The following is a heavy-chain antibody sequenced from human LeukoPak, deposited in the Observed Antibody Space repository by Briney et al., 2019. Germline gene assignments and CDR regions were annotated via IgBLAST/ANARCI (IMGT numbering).Heavy chain of an antibody. CDR1: GGSIRTYN. CDR3: ARDHYGSGSYKSFFDS. D-gene: IGHD3-10*01. Sequence: SETLSLTCAVSGGSIRTYNCSWLRQPAGKRLEWIGRLYSSGSTKYNPSLKSRVTISVGYSNNQFTLKLTSVTAADTAVYYCARDHYGSGSYKSFFDSWGQGIRVTVSS. V-gene: IGHV4-4*07. J-gene: IGHJ5*01. CDR2: LYSSGST.